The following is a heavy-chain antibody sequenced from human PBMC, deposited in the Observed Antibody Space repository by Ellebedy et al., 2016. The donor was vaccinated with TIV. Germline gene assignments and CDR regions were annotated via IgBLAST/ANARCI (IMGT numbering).Heavy chain of an antibody. V-gene: IGHV1-2*04. CDR2: INPNSGGT. J-gene: IGHJ3*02. D-gene: IGHD1-26*01. CDR3: AAHTTSGSSNAFDI. Sequence: ASVKVSXKASRYTFTGYYMHWVRQAPGQGLEWMGWINPNSGGTNYAQKFQDWVTMTRDTSISTAYMELSRLRSDDTAVYYCAAHTTSGSSNAFDIWGQGTMVTVSS. CDR1: RYTFTGYY.